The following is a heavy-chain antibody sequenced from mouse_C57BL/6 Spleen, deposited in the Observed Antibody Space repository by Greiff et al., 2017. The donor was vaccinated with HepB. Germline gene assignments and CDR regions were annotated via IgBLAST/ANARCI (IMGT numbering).Heavy chain of an antibody. CDR3: ARDEGLRQGDY. V-gene: IGHV1-59*01. CDR1: GYTFTSYW. CDR2: IDPSDSYT. D-gene: IGHD2-4*01. J-gene: IGHJ2*01. Sequence: QVQLQQPGAELVRPGTSVKLSCKASGYTFTSYWMHWVKQRPGQGLEWIGVIDPSDSYTNYNQKFKGKATLTVDTSSSTAYMQLSSLTSEDSAFYYCARDEGLRQGDYWGQGTTLTVSS.